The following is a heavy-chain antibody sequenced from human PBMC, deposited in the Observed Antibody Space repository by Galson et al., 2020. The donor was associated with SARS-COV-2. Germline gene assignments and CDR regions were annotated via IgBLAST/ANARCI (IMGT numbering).Heavy chain of an antibody. CDR3: ARGTVGDTRGWFDP. J-gene: IGHJ5*02. V-gene: IGHV3-48*03. D-gene: IGHD1-26*01. Sequence: GGSLRLSCAASGFTFSHYEMTWVRQAPGKGLECISYIDNLGNRIDYADSVKGRFTISRDDAKNTLYLEMNNLRAEDSALYYCARGTVGDTRGWFDPWGQGTLVTVSS. CDR1: GFTFSHYE. CDR2: IDNLGNRI.